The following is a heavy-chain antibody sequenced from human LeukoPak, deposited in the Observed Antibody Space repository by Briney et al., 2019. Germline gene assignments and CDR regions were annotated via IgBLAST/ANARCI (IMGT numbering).Heavy chain of an antibody. J-gene: IGHJ4*02. CDR1: GLTFSNYW. D-gene: IGHD3-16*01. CDR3: ARDGFGTGSN. V-gene: IGHV3-7*03. CDR2: IKQDGSEK. Sequence: GGSLRLSCAASGLTFSNYWMDWVSQAPGKGLEWVANIKQDGSEKNYVDSVKGRFIISRDNAKNSLYLQMNTLRADDTAVYYCARDGFGTGSNWGQGTLVTVSS.